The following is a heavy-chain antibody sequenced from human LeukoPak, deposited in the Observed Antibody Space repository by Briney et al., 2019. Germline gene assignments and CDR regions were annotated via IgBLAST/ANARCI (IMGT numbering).Heavy chain of an antibody. J-gene: IGHJ4*02. Sequence: GGSLRLSCAASGFTFDDYAMHWVRQAPGKGLEWVSGISWNSGSIGYADSVKGRFTISRDNAKNTLYLQMNSLRAEDTAMYYCAKQGTELILDYWGQGTLATVSS. CDR1: GFTFDDYA. CDR3: AKQGTELILDY. D-gene: IGHD1-14*01. CDR2: ISWNSGSI. V-gene: IGHV3-9*01.